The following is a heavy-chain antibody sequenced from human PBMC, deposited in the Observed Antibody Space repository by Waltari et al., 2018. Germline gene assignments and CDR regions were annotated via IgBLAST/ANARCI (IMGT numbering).Heavy chain of an antibody. CDR2: IIPIVGTA. J-gene: IGHJ1*01. V-gene: IGHV1-69*13. Sequence: QVQLVQSGAEVKKPGSSVKVSCKASGGTFSSYAISWVRQAPGQGLEWMGGIIPIVGTANYAQKCQGRVTITADESTSTAYMELSSLRSEDTAVYYCARFWVGIVAATEYFQHWGQGTLVTVSS. D-gene: IGHD2-15*01. CDR1: GGTFSSYA. CDR3: ARFWVGIVAATEYFQH.